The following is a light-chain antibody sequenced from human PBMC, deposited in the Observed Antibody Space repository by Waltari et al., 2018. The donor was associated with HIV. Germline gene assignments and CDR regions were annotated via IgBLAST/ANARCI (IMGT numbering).Light chain of an antibody. CDR3: LLSYDGDVV. V-gene: IGLV7-46*01. CDR2: DSN. CDR1: AGVVNRGHS. Sequence: QPVVTQEPSLTVSPGGTVILTFASSAGVVNRGHSPYWFQQRPGQAPKTLIFDSNNRYSWTPARFTGSFLGGKAALTMTGAQPEDDADYYCLLSYDGDVVFGGGTKLTVL. J-gene: IGLJ2*01.